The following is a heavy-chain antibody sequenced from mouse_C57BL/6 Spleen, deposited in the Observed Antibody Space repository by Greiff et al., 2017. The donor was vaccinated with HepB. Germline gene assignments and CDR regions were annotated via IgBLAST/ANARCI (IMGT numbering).Heavy chain of an antibody. CDR2: IDPEDGET. CDR1: GFNIKDYY. J-gene: IGHJ2*01. Sequence: EVQLQQSGAELVKPGASVKLSCTASGFNIKDYYMHWVKQRTEQGLEWIGRIDPEDGETKYAPKFPGKATITADTSSNTAYLQLSSLTSEDTAVYYCARRDGYYEGFDYWGQGTTLTVSS. D-gene: IGHD2-3*01. CDR3: ARRDGYYEGFDY. V-gene: IGHV14-2*01.